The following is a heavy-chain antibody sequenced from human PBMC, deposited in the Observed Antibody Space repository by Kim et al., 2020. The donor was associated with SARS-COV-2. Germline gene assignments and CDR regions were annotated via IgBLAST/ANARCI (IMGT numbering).Heavy chain of an antibody. CDR2: ISSSSSYI. J-gene: IGHJ4*02. CDR3: ARALPPWDGYNTASGDYFDY. Sequence: GGSLRLSCAASGFTFSSYSMNWVRQAPGKGLEWVSSISSSSSYIYYADSVKGRFTISRDNAKNSLYLQMNSLRAEDTAVYYCARALPPWDGYNTASGDYFDYWGQGTLVTVSS. D-gene: IGHD5-12*01. CDR1: GFTFSSYS. V-gene: IGHV3-21*01.